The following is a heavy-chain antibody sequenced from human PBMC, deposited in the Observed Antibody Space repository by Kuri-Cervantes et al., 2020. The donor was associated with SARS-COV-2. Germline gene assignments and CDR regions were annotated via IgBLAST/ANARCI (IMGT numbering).Heavy chain of an antibody. Sequence: ETLSLTCAASGFTFSSYWMSWVRQAPGKGLEWVANIKQDGSEKYYVDSVKGRFTISRDNAKNSLFLQINSLRVEDTAVYYCATSGIGGLDHWGQGTLVTVSS. CDR2: IKQDGSEK. J-gene: IGHJ4*02. CDR1: GFTFSSYW. D-gene: IGHD2-21*01. CDR3: ATSGIGGLDH. V-gene: IGHV3-7*02.